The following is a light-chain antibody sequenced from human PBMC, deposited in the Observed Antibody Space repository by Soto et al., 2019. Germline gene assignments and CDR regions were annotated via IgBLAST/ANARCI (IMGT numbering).Light chain of an antibody. CDR2: AAS. V-gene: IGKV3-20*01. Sequence: EIVLTQSPGTLSLSPGERATLSCGASQSVSSSYLAWYQQKPGQAPRLLIYAASSRSTGIPPRFSGSGSGTDFTLTTSRLEPEDFAVYYCLHYGSSPNTFGQGTKLEIK. CDR3: LHYGSSPNT. J-gene: IGKJ2*01. CDR1: QSVSSSY.